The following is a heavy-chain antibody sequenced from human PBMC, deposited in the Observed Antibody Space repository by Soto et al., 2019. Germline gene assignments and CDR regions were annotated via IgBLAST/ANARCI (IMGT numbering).Heavy chain of an antibody. V-gene: IGHV4-34*01. CDR1: GGSFSGYY. Sequence: PSETLSLTCAVYGGSFSGYYWSWIRQPPGKGLEWIGEINHSGSTNYNPSLKSRVTISVDTSKNQFSLKLSSVTAADTAVYYCARANYDILTGPYAFDIWGQGTMVTVSS. J-gene: IGHJ3*02. D-gene: IGHD3-9*01. CDR3: ARANYDILTGPYAFDI. CDR2: INHSGST.